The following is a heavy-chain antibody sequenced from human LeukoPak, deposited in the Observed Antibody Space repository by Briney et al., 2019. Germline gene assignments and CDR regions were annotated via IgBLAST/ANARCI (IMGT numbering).Heavy chain of an antibody. J-gene: IGHJ4*02. CDR2: INPNSCGT. V-gene: IGHV1-2*02. CDR3: ARVLGSSSWYSMFDY. Sequence: ASVKVSCKASGYTFTGYYMHWVRQAPGQGLDGMGWINPNSCGTNYAQKFQGRVTMTRDTSISTAYMELSRLRSDDTAVYYCARVLGSSSWYSMFDYWGQGTLVTVSS. D-gene: IGHD6-13*01. CDR1: GYTFTGYY.